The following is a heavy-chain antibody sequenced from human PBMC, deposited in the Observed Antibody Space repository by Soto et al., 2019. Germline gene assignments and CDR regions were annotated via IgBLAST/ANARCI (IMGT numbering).Heavy chain of an antibody. Sequence: SETLSLTCTVSGGSISSYYWSWIRQPPGKGLEWIGYIYYSGSTNYNPSLKSRVTISVDTSKNQFSLKLSSVTAADSAVYYCARDSNSVGATYFDYWGQGTLVTVSS. CDR2: IYYSGST. J-gene: IGHJ4*02. D-gene: IGHD1-26*01. CDR1: GGSISSYY. CDR3: ARDSNSVGATYFDY. V-gene: IGHV4-59*01.